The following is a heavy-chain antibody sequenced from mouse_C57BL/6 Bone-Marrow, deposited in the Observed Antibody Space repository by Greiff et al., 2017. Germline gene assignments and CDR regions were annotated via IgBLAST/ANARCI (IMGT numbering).Heavy chain of an antibody. J-gene: IGHJ3*01. V-gene: IGHV1-59*01. CDR1: GYTFTSYW. D-gene: IGHD2-4*01. Sequence: QVQLQQPGAELVRPGTSVTLSCKASGYTFTSYWMHWVKQRPGQGLEWIGVIDPSDSYTNYNQKFKGKATLTVDTSSSTAYMQLSSLTSEDPAVYYCARNDDYDLFAYWGQETLVTVSA. CDR2: IDPSDSYT. CDR3: ARNDDYDLFAY.